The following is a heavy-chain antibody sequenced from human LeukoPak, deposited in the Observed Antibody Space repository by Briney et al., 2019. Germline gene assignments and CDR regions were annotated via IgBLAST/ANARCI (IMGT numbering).Heavy chain of an antibody. CDR2: IKQDGSEK. CDR3: AIDSAGNDY. Sequence: GGSLRLSCAASGFTFSTYWMSWVRQAPGKGLEWVANIKQDGSEKYYVDSVKDRFTISRDNAKNSLYLQMNSLRAEDTAMYYCAIDSAGNDYWGQGTLVTVSS. D-gene: IGHD6-13*01. V-gene: IGHV3-7*01. CDR1: GFTFSTYW. J-gene: IGHJ4*02.